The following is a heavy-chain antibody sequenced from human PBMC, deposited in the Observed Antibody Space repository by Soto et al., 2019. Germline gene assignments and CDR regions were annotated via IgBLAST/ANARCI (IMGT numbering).Heavy chain of an antibody. V-gene: IGHV1-18*01. Sequence: QVQLVQSGAEVKKPGASVKVSCKASGYTFTRSGISWVRQAPGQGLEWMGWISTYNGDTNYAQTFQGRVTMTTDTSTSTVYMELRSLRSHDTAVYYCAREVMAPYYFHGIDVWGQGTPVNVAS. CDR3: AREVMAPYYFHGIDV. CDR1: GYTFTRSG. J-gene: IGHJ6*02. CDR2: ISTYNGDT.